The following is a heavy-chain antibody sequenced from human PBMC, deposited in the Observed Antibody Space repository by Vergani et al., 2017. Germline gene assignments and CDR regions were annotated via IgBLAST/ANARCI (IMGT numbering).Heavy chain of an antibody. CDR2: ISSSSSYI. J-gene: IGHJ1*01. CDR3: ASGVPGYQLATQYFQH. CDR1: GFTFGSYS. D-gene: IGHD2-2*01. V-gene: IGHV3-21*01. Sequence: EVQLVESGGGLVKPGGSLRLSCVASGFTFGSYSMNWVRQAPGKGLEWVSFISSSSSYIYYADSVKGRFTISRDNGEYSLLLQMNSLRPEDTAVYYCASGVPGYQLATQYFQHWGQGTLVTVSS.